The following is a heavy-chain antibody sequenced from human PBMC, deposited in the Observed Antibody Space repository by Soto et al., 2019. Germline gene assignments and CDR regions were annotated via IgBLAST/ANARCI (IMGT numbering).Heavy chain of an antibody. Sequence: SETLSLTCAVSGGSISSGGYSWSWIRQPPGKGLEWIGYIYHSGSTYYNPSLKSRVTISVDRSKNQFSLKLSSVTAADTAVYYCARGLTNNWFDPWGQGTLVT. J-gene: IGHJ5*02. CDR1: GGSISSGGYS. V-gene: IGHV4-30-2*01. CDR3: ARGLTNNWFDP. D-gene: IGHD3-10*01. CDR2: IYHSGST.